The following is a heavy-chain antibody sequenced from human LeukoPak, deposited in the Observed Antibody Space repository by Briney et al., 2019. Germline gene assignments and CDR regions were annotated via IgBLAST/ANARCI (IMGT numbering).Heavy chain of an antibody. CDR1: GGSISSYR. CDR2: IFTSGST. J-gene: IGHJ5*02. CDR3: ATSHDVKTAPYDL. Sequence: SGTLSLTCTVSGGSISSYRWSWVRQPPGKGLAWIGYIFTSGSTDYNPSLKSRVTMSVDTSKNQLSMELRFLTAADTAVYYCATSHDVKTAPYDLWGQGTLVTVSS. D-gene: IGHD2-21*01. V-gene: IGHV4-4*09.